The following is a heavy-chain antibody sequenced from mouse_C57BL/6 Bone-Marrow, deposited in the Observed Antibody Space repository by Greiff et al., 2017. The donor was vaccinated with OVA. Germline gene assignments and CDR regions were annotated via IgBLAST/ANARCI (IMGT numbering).Heavy chain of an antibody. Sequence: QVQLQQPGAELVRPGSSVQLSCKASGYTFTSYWMDWVKQRPGQGLEWIGNIYPSDSETHYNPKFKDKATLTVDKSSSTAYMQLSSLTSEDSAVYYCARWGDYDWFAYWGQGTLVTVSA. D-gene: IGHD2-4*01. CDR1: GYTFTSYW. CDR2: IYPSDSET. V-gene: IGHV1-61*01. J-gene: IGHJ3*01. CDR3: ARWGDYDWFAY.